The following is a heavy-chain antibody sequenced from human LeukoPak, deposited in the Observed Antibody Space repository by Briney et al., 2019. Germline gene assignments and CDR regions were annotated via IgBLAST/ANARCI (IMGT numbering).Heavy chain of an antibody. J-gene: IGHJ3*01. D-gene: IGHD1-26*01. Sequence: GGSLRLSCVASGFTFSSYAMNWVRQAPGKGLEWVSGLSGGGDTTYYVDSVKGRFTISRDNSKNTLYLQMNSLRADDTAEYYCAKSLLTTASGTGRAFDLWGQGTMVTVSS. CDR2: LSGGGDTT. CDR3: AKSLLTTASGTGRAFDL. CDR1: GFTFSSYA. V-gene: IGHV3-23*01.